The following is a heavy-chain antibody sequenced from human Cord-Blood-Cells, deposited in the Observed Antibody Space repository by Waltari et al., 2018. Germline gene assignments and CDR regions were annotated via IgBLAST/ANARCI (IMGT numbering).Heavy chain of an antibody. Sequence: QVQLVESGGGLVKPGGSLRLSCEASGFTFSDYYMSWLRQAPGKGLEWVSYISSSGSTIYYADSVKGRFTISRDNAKNSLYLQMNSLRAEDTAVYYCASRFTIFGVVMGAFDIWGQGTMVTVSS. D-gene: IGHD3-3*01. CDR3: ASRFTIFGVVMGAFDI. V-gene: IGHV3-11*04. CDR2: ISSSGSTI. J-gene: IGHJ3*02. CDR1: GFTFSDYY.